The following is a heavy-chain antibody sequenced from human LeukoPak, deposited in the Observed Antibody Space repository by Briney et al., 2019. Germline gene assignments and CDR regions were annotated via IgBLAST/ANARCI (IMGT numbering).Heavy chain of an antibody. J-gene: IGHJ6*03. CDR1: GGTFSSYA. Sequence: SVKISCKASGGTFSSYAISWVRQAPGQGLEWMGGIIPIFGTANYAQKFQGRVTITTDESTSTAYMELSSLRSEDTAVYYCARLSRYSYGPELRTKYYYYMDVWGKGTTVTVSS. CDR2: IIPIFGTA. CDR3: ARLSRYSYGPELRTKYYYYMDV. D-gene: IGHD5-18*01. V-gene: IGHV1-69*05.